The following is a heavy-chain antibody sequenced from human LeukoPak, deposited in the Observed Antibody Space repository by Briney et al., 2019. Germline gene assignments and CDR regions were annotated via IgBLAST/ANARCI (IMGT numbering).Heavy chain of an antibody. J-gene: IGHJ4*02. Sequence: PGGSLRLSCAASGFTFSSYSMNWVRQAPGKGLEWVSRINSDGSSTSYADSVKGRFTISRDNSKNTLYLQMNSLRAEDTAVYYCAKVLRSSSWAFDYWGQGTLVTVSS. CDR1: GFTFSSYS. V-gene: IGHV3-74*01. CDR2: INSDGSST. D-gene: IGHD6-13*01. CDR3: AKVLRSSSWAFDY.